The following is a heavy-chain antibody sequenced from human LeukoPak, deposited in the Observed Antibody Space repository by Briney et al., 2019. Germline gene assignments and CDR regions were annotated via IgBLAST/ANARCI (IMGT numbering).Heavy chain of an antibody. CDR1: GFTFSSYA. Sequence: GGSLRLSCAASGFTFSSYAMSWVRQAPGKGREWVSAISGSGGSTYYADSVKGRFTISRDNSKNTLYLQMNSLRAEDTAVYYCAKDMGLQRYYFDYWGQGTLVTVSS. D-gene: IGHD5-24*01. J-gene: IGHJ4*02. CDR2: ISGSGGST. CDR3: AKDMGLQRYYFDY. V-gene: IGHV3-23*01.